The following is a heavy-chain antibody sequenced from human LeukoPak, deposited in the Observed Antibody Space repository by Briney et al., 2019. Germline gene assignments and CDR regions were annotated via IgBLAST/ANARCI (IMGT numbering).Heavy chain of an antibody. CDR2: IKPDGRET. J-gene: IGHJ4*02. Sequence: GGPLRLSCAASGFTFSSYFMNWVRQAPGKGLEWVANIKPDGRETYYVDSVKGRFTISRDNTKNSLYLQMNSLRAEDTAVYYCARGGSWSFDYWGQGTLVSVSS. D-gene: IGHD3-10*01. CDR3: ARGGSWSFDY. V-gene: IGHV3-7*01. CDR1: GFTFSSYF.